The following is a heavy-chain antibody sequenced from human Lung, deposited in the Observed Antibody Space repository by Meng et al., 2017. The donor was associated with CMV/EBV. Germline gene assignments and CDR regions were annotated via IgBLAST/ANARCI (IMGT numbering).Heavy chain of an antibody. CDR2: INHSGST. D-gene: IGHD2/OR15-2a*01. Sequence: SXTXSLTCTVYGGSFSGYYWSWIRQPPGKGLEWIGEINHSGSTNYNPSLKSRVTISVDTSKNQFSLKLSSVTAADTAVYYCARAGLSYGMDVWGQETTVTVSS. CDR1: GGSFSGYY. V-gene: IGHV4-34*01. CDR3: ARAGLSYGMDV. J-gene: IGHJ6*02.